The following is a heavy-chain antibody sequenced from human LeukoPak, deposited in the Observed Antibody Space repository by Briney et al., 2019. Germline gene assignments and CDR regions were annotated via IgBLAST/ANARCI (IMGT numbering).Heavy chain of an antibody. CDR1: GYTFTSYY. CDR2: INPSGGST. CDR3: ARDLISSSWTDY. Sequence: ASVKVSCKASGYTFTSYYMHWVRQAPGQGLEWMGIINPSGGSTSYAQMFQGRVTMTRDMSTSTVYMELSSQRSDDTAVYYCARDLISSSWTDYWGQGTLVTVSS. J-gene: IGHJ4*02. V-gene: IGHV1-46*01. D-gene: IGHD6-13*01.